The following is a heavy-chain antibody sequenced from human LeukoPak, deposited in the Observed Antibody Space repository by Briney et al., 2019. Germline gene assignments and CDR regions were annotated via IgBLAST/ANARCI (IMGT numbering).Heavy chain of an antibody. CDR1: GGSISSSSYY. D-gene: IGHD3-22*01. CDR2: IYYSGSA. CDR3: ARSLRRGYYFTGDY. Sequence: SETLSLTCTVSGGSISSSSYYWGWIRQPPGKGLEWIGSIYYSGSAYYNPSLKSRVTISVDTSKNQFSLKLSSVTAADTAVYYCARSLRRGYYFTGDYWGQGTLVTVSS. J-gene: IGHJ4*02. V-gene: IGHV4-39*01.